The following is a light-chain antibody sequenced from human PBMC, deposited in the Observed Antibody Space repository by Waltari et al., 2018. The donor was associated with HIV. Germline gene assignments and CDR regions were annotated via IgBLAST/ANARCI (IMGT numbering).Light chain of an antibody. CDR1: SVGSKS. Sequence: SYVLTQPPSVSVAPGQTARITCGGNSVGSKSVHWYQQKSGQAPVLVVYDDSDRPSGIPGRVSGANSGNTATLTSSRVEDGDGADYYCQVCVDNSVIFAGGTRLTVL. J-gene: IGLJ2*01. CDR3: QVCVDNSVI. V-gene: IGLV3-21*02. CDR2: DDS.